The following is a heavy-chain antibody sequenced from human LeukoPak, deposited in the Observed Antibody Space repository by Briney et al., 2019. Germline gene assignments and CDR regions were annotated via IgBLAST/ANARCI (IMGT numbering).Heavy chain of an antibody. CDR2: IYSGGST. CDR1: GFTVSSNY. Sequence: GGSLRLSCAASGFTVSSNYMSWVRQAPGKGLEWVSVIYSGGSTYYADSVKGRFTISRDNSKNTLYLQMNSLRAEDTAVYYCARRGGGDYVKTMDVWGQGTTVTVSS. CDR3: ARRGGGDYVKTMDV. V-gene: IGHV3-66*04. D-gene: IGHD4-17*01. J-gene: IGHJ6*02.